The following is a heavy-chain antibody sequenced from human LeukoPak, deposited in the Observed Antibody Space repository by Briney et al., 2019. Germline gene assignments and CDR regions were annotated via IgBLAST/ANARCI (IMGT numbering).Heavy chain of an antibody. D-gene: IGHD5/OR15-5a*01. V-gene: IGHV4-59*08. CDR1: RGSISSYY. J-gene: IGHJ5*01. Sequence: PSETLSLTCTVSRGSISSYYWSWIRQPPGKGLEWIGYIDNSGNTNSNPSLKSRVTMSVDTSKNQFSLKLRSVTAADTAVYYCARNMSTEGWFDSWGRGTLVTVSS. CDR3: ARNMSTEGWFDS. CDR2: IDNSGNT.